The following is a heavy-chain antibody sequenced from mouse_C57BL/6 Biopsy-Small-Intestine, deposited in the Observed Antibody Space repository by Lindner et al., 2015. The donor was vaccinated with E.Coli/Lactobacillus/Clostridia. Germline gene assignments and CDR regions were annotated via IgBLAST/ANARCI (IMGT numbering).Heavy chain of an antibody. CDR3: ARGWVAYYFDY. D-gene: IGHD1-1*02. V-gene: IGHV1-4*01. CDR1: GGTFSSYT. Sequence: SVKVSCKASGGTFSSYTISWARQAPGQGLEWMGGIIPIFGTANYAQNFQGRVTITADESTSTAYMELSSLRSEDTAVYFCARGWVAYYFDYWGQGTLVTVSS. CDR2: IIPIFGTA. J-gene: IGHJ2*01.